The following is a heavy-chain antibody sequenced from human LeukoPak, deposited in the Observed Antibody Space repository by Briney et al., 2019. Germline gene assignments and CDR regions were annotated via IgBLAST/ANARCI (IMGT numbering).Heavy chain of an antibody. J-gene: IGHJ4*02. CDR2: IYYSGST. CDR3: ARAGDSSGLLDY. Sequence: SETLSLTCTVSGDPISYHYWTWIRQSPGKGLEWIGYIYYSGSTNYNPSLMSRVTISIDTSKNQFSLKLSSVTAADTAVYYCARAGDSSGLLDYWGQGILVTVSS. CDR1: GDPISYHY. V-gene: IGHV4-59*11. D-gene: IGHD3-22*01.